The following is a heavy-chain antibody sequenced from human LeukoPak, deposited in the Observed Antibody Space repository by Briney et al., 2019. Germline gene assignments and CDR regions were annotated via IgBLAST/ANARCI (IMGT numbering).Heavy chain of an antibody. V-gene: IGHV1-69*13. Sequence: SVKVSCEASGGTFSSYAISWVRQAPGQGLEWMGEIIPIFGTANYAQKFQGRVTITADESTSTAYMELSSLRSEDTAVYYCARAYYYDSSGHPLDPWGQGTLVTVSS. J-gene: IGHJ5*02. CDR1: GGTFSSYA. D-gene: IGHD3-22*01. CDR2: IIPIFGTA. CDR3: ARAYYYDSSGHPLDP.